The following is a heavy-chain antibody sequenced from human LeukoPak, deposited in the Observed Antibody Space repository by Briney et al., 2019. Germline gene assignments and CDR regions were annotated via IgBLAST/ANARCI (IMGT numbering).Heavy chain of an antibody. J-gene: IGHJ6*04. CDR2: ISWNSGSI. CDR1: GFTFDDYA. Sequence: SLRLSCAASGFTFDDYAMDWVRQAPGKGLEWVSGISWNSGSIGYADSVKGRFTISRDNAKNSLYLQMNSLRAEDTAVYYRAELGITMIGGVWGKGTTVTISS. CDR3: AELGITMIGGV. V-gene: IGHV3-9*01. D-gene: IGHD3-10*02.